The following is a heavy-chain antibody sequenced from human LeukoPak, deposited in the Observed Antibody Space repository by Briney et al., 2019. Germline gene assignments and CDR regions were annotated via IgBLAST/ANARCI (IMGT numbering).Heavy chain of an antibody. CDR2: IYSGGST. CDR1: GFTVSSNY. CDR3: ATSPLVTATTFDY. Sequence: GGSLRLSCAAAGFTVSSNYMSWVRQAPGKGLGWVSVIYSGGSTYYADSVKGRFTISRDNSKNTLYLQMNSLRAEDTAVYYCATSPLVTATTFDYWGQGTLVTVSS. J-gene: IGHJ4*02. V-gene: IGHV3-66*01. D-gene: IGHD2-21*02.